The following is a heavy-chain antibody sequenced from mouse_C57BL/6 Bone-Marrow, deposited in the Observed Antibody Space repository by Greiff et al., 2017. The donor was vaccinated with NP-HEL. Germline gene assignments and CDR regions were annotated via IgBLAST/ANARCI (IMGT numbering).Heavy chain of an antibody. CDR3: ASYREFAY. Sequence: QVQLKQSGAELVRPGASVKLSCKASGYTFTSYGISWVKQRTGQGLEWIGEIYPRSGNTYYNEKFKGKATLTADKSSSTAYMELRSLTSEDSAVYVCASYREFAYWGQGTLVTVSA. CDR2: IYPRSGNT. J-gene: IGHJ3*01. CDR1: GYTFTSYG. D-gene: IGHD2-12*01. V-gene: IGHV1-81*01.